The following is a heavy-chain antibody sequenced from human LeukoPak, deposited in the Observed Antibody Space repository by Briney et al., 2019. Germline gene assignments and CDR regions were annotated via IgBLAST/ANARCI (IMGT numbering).Heavy chain of an antibody. V-gene: IGHV1-18*01. CDR3: ARRNSFNYYGMDV. D-gene: IGHD2/OR15-2a*01. Sequence: ASVKVSCKASGYTFIRYGLSWVRQVPGQGLEWMAWISAYSGDTNFAQQFQGRVTVTTDTSTSTAYMELRSLTSDDTAVYYCARRNSFNYYGMDVWGQGTTGTVSS. CDR2: ISAYSGDT. J-gene: IGHJ6*02. CDR1: GYTFIRYG.